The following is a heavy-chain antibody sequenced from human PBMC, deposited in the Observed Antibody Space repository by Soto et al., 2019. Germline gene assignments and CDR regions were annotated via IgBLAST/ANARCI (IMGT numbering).Heavy chain of an antibody. Sequence: PGGSLRLSCAASGFTFSSYWMHWVRQAPGKWLVWVSRINSDGSSTSYADSVKGRFTISRDNAKNTLYLQMNSLRAEDTAVYYCARDKWELYYYYGMDVWGQGXTVTVYS. CDR2: INSDGSST. CDR1: GFTFSSYW. D-gene: IGHD1-26*01. J-gene: IGHJ6*02. V-gene: IGHV3-74*01. CDR3: ARDKWELYYYYGMDV.